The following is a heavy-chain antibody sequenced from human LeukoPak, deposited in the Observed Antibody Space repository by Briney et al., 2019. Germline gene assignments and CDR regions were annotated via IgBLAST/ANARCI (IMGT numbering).Heavy chain of an antibody. CDR3: ARAYCSSTSCAPDY. J-gene: IGHJ4*02. V-gene: IGHV4-34*01. D-gene: IGHD2-2*01. CDR1: GGSFSGYY. Sequence: SETLSLTCAVYGGSFSGYYWSWIRQPPGKGLESIGEINHSGSTNYNPSLKSRVTISVDTSKNQFSLKLSSVTAADTAVYYCARAYCSSTSCAPDYWGQGTLVTVSS. CDR2: INHSGST.